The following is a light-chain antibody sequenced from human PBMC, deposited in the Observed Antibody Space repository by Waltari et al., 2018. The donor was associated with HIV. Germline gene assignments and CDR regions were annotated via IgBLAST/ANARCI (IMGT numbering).Light chain of an antibody. CDR2: AAS. Sequence: DIQMTQSPSSLSASVGDRVTITCRASQSISTYLNWYLQKPGKAPKLLIYAASRLLSGVPSRFSGSGSETDFTLTISSLQPEDFATYYCQQSHSIPITFGQGTRLEIK. CDR1: QSISTY. CDR3: QQSHSIPIT. V-gene: IGKV1-39*01. J-gene: IGKJ5*01.